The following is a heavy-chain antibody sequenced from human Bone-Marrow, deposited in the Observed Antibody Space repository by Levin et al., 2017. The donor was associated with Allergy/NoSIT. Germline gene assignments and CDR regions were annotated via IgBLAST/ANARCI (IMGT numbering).Heavy chain of an antibody. CDR1: GFTLSDYY. Sequence: ASVKVSCQSSGFTLSDYYMHWVRQAPGQGLEWMGWLNPKSGVTNYAQKFQGRVTMTRDTSKSTDHMELSGLGPYDTAGYYCAREMAAPTFGAEDGHSVVRTAVSGPFDAWGQGTLVTVSS. J-gene: IGHJ4*02. D-gene: IGHD4/OR15-4a*01. CDR3: AREMAAPTFGAEDGHSVVRTAVSGPFDA. CDR2: LNPKSGVT. V-gene: IGHV1-2*02.